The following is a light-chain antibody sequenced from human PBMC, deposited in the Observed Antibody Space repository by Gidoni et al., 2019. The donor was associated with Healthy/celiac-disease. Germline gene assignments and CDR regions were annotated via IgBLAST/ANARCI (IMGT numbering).Light chain of an antibody. Sequence: QSVLTQPPSVSGAPGPRVTISCTGSSSNIGAGYDVHWYQQLPGTAPNLLIYGNRNRPSAVPDRFSGSKSGTSASLAITGLQAEDEADYYCQSYDSSLSGVVFGGGTKLTVL. CDR1: SSNIGAGYD. J-gene: IGLJ2*01. CDR2: GNR. V-gene: IGLV1-40*01. CDR3: QSYDSSLSGVV.